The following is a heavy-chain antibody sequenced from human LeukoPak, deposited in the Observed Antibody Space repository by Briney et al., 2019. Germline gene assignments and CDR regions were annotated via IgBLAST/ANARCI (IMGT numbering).Heavy chain of an antibody. D-gene: IGHD1-26*01. CDR3: ARHGISGTYYAAFDY. CDR1: GGSFSGYY. J-gene: IGHJ4*02. CDR2: IYYTGNT. Sequence: SETLPLTCAVYGGSFSGYYWGWIRQPPGKGLGWIGSIYYTGNTDYNLSLKSRVTISVDTSKNQFSLKLSSVTAADTAVYYCARHGISGTYYAAFDYWGLGNMVTVSS. V-gene: IGHV4-39*01.